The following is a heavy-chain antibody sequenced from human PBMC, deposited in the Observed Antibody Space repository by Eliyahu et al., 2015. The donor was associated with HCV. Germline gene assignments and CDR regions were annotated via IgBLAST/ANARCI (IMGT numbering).Heavy chain of an antibody. CDR2: ISGVGGYT. V-gene: IGHV3-23*01. J-gene: IGHJ5*02. CDR1: GFTLSNYA. CDR3: AHFYGDPDNWFGP. D-gene: IGHD4-17*01. Sequence: EVQLLQSGGGLVQPGGSLRLSCIASGFTLSNYAMSWVRQAPGKGLEGVSTISGVGGYTYYPDSVRGRFTISRDTSRNTLYLQMSSLRVEDTAVYFCAHFYGDPDNWFGPWGQGTLVTVSS.